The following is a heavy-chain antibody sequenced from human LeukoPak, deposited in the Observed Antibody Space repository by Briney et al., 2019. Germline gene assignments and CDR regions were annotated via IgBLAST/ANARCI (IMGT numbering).Heavy chain of an antibody. Sequence: GGSLRLSCAASGFTFSNYEMNWVRQAPGMGLEWVSYITSSGPTAYYADSVKGRFNISGDNAQNSLFLQMNNLTAEDTAIYYCARLGFCSDGSCYSLDYWGQGILVTVSS. CDR3: ARLGFCSDGSCYSLDY. CDR2: ITSSGPTA. D-gene: IGHD2-15*01. V-gene: IGHV3-48*03. J-gene: IGHJ4*02. CDR1: GFTFSNYE.